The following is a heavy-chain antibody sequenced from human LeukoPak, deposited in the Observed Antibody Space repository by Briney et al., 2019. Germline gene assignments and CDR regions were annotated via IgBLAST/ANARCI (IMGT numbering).Heavy chain of an antibody. CDR3: ARGTYSGYTYYYIHV. D-gene: IGHD5-12*01. CDR2: MYTSGNT. V-gene: IGHV4-61*02. CDR1: GASISSGNYY. J-gene: IGHJ6*03. Sequence: PSETLSLTCTVSGASISSGNYYWAWIRQPAGKGLEWIGRMYTSGNTKYNPSLQSRVTMSLDTSRNQFSLKLNSVAAADTAVYYCARGTYSGYTYYYIHVWGKGTTVTVSS.